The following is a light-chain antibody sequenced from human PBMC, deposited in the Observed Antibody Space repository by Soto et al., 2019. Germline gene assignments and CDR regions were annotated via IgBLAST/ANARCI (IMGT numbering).Light chain of an antibody. V-gene: IGKV3-20*01. CDR2: GAS. CDR3: HQYNNLWT. J-gene: IGKJ1*01. CDR1: QSVNSGH. Sequence: EIVLTQSPGTLSLSPGERATLSCRASQSVNSGHLAWHQQKPDQAPRLLIYGASSRATGIPARFSGSGSGTEFTLTISSLQSEDFGVYYCHQYNNLWTFGQGTKVDIK.